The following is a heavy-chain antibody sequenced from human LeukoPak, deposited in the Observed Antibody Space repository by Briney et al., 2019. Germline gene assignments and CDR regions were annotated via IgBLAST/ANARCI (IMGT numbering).Heavy chain of an antibody. D-gene: IGHD3-3*01. J-gene: IGHJ4*02. V-gene: IGHV1-18*01. CDR1: GYTFTSYG. CDR3: ARDRGYYDFWSGYPVGYFDY. Sequence: ASVKVSCKASGYTFTSYGISWVRQAPGQGLEWMGWISAYNGNTNYAQKLQGRVTMTTGTSTSTAYMELRSLRSDDTAVYYCARDRGYYDFWSGYPVGYFDYWGQGTLVTVSS. CDR2: ISAYNGNT.